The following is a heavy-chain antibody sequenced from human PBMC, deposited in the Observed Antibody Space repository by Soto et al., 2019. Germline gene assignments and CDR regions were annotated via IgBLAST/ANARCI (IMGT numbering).Heavy chain of an antibody. CDR2: IYYSGST. V-gene: IGHV4-59*01. D-gene: IGHD1-26*01. J-gene: IGHJ3*02. CDR1: GGSISSYY. Sequence: PSETLSLTCTVSGGSISSYYWSWIRQPPGKGLEWIGYIYYSGSTNYNPSLKSRVTISVDTSKNQFSLKLSSVTAADTAVYYCARPRDGYYPGGFDSSGQGTRVTV. CDR3: ARPRDGYYPGGFDS.